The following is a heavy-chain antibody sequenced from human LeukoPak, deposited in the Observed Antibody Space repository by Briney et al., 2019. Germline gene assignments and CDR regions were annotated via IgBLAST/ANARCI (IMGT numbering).Heavy chain of an antibody. CDR2: ISYDGSNK. Sequence: GRSLRLSCAASGFSFSSYGMHWVRQAPGKGLEWVAVISYDGSNKYYADSEKGRFTISRDNSKNTLYLQMNSLRAEDTAVYYCAKDRGGAYYESSVDIWGQGTMVTASS. J-gene: IGHJ3*02. CDR3: AKDRGGAYYESSVDI. CDR1: GFSFSSYG. V-gene: IGHV3-30*18. D-gene: IGHD3-22*01.